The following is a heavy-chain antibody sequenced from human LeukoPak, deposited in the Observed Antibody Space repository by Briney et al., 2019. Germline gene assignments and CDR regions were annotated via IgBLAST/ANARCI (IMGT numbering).Heavy chain of an antibody. Sequence: SETLSLTCTVSGGSISSGGYYWSWIRQHPGKGLEWIGYIYYSGSTYYNPSLKSRVTISVDTSKNQFSLKLSSVTAADTAVYYCARGMLAPYYFDYWGQGTLVTVSS. CDR1: GGSISSGGYY. D-gene: IGHD2-15*01. CDR3: ARGMLAPYYFDY. J-gene: IGHJ4*02. V-gene: IGHV4-31*03. CDR2: IYYSGST.